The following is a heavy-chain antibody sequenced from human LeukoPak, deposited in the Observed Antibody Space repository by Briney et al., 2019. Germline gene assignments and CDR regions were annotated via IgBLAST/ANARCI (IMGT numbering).Heavy chain of an antibody. CDR3: ARIVGLRYFGWLWTFDP. V-gene: IGHV4-39*01. CDR1: GGSISSSSYY. Sequence: PSETLSLTCTVSGGSISSSSYYWGWIRQPPGKGLEWIGSIYYSGSTYYNPSLKSRVTISVDTSKNQFSLKLSSVTAADTAVYYCARIVGLRYFGWLWTFDPWGQGTLVTVSS. CDR2: IYYSGST. J-gene: IGHJ5*02. D-gene: IGHD3-9*01.